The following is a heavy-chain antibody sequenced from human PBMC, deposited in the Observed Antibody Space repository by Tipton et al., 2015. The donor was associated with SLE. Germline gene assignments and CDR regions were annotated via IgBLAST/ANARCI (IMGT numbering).Heavy chain of an antibody. D-gene: IGHD6-13*01. CDR2: IYYSGST. Sequence: LRLSCTVSGGSITSSSYYWGWIRQPPGKGLEWIGSIYYSGSTYYNPSLKSRVTISVDTSKNQFSLKLSSVTAADTAVYYCARHVSSSWFFDYWGQGTLVTVSS. CDR1: GGSITSSSYY. CDR3: ARHVSSSWFFDY. J-gene: IGHJ4*02. V-gene: IGHV4-39*01.